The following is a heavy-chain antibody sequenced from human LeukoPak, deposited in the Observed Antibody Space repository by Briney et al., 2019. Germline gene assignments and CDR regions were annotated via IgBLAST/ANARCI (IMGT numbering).Heavy chain of an antibody. CDR3: ARSGYHYDSSGYYYGYYFDY. Sequence: GGSLRLSCAASGFPFSTYAMSWVRQAPGKGLEWASAISGSGGSTYYADSVKGRFTVSRDNAKNSLYLQMNSLRAEDTAVYYCARSGYHYDSSGYYYGYYFDYWGQGTLVTVSS. CDR2: ISGSGGST. J-gene: IGHJ4*02. V-gene: IGHV3-23*01. D-gene: IGHD3-22*01. CDR1: GFPFSTYA.